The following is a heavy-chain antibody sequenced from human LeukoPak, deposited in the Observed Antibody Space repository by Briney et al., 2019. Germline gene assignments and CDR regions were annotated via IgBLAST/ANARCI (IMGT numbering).Heavy chain of an antibody. CDR1: GFTFSSYG. J-gene: IGHJ4*02. CDR3: AKARRNWGLLGDFDY. D-gene: IGHD7-27*01. CDR2: IRYDGSNK. Sequence: GGSLRLSCAASGFTFSSYGMHWVRQAPGKGLEWVAFIRYDGSNKYYADSVKGRFTTSRDNSRNTLYLQMNSLRAEDTAVYYCAKARRNWGLLGDFDYWGQGTLVTVSS. V-gene: IGHV3-30*02.